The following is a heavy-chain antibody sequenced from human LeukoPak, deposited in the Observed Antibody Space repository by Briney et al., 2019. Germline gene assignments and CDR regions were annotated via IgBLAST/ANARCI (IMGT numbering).Heavy chain of an antibody. D-gene: IGHD3-3*01. V-gene: IGHV3-23*01. CDR3: ARERAISFDY. CDR2: ISGSGGST. J-gene: IGHJ4*02. Sequence: PGGTLRLSCAASGFTFSSYGMSWVRQAPGKGLERVSAISGSGGSTYYADSVKGRFTISRDNSKNTLYLQMNSLRAEDTAVYYCARERAISFDYWGQGTLVTVSS. CDR1: GFTFSSYG.